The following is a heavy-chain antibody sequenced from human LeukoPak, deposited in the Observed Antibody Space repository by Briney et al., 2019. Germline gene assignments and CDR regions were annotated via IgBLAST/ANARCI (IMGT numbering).Heavy chain of an antibody. CDR3: AREVIRYCSGGSCQYRAFDI. Sequence: NPAESLYLSCDAYNGARGSTAEWCFWIRQPPATGLEWIGSIYYSGSTFNNTSLKSPVTISVDTSTNRFSLRLSSVTSADTAVYYCAREVIRYCSGGSCQYRAFDIWGQGTMVTVS. J-gene: IGHJ3*02. V-gene: IGHV4-39*02. D-gene: IGHD2-15*01. CDR2: IYYSGST. CDR1: NGARGSTAEW.